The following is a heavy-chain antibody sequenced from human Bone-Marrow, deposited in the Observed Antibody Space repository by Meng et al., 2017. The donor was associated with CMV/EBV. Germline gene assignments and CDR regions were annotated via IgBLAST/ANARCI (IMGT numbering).Heavy chain of an antibody. CDR1: GGSFSGYY. V-gene: IGHV4-34*01. J-gene: IGHJ5*02. CDR2: INHSGST. CDR3: ARLLRFLRDWFDP. D-gene: IGHD3-3*01. Sequence: LSLTCAVYGGSFSGYYWSWIRQPPGKGLEWIGEINHSGSTNYNPSLKSRVTISVDTSKNQFSLKLSSVTAADTAVYYCARLLRFLRDWFDPWGQGTLVTVSS.